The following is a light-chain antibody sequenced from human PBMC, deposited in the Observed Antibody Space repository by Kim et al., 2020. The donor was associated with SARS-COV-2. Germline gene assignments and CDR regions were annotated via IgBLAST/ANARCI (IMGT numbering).Light chain of an antibody. CDR2: DVV. Sequence: QSVVTQPASVSGSPGQSITISCTGTSSDVGDYDYVSWYRQYPGKAPTLIIYDVVNRPSGVSARLSGSKSGNTASLTISGLRAEDEADYYCISYVSRNNRVFGTGTKVTVL. V-gene: IGLV2-14*03. CDR3: ISYVSRNNRV. CDR1: SSDVGDYDY. J-gene: IGLJ1*01.